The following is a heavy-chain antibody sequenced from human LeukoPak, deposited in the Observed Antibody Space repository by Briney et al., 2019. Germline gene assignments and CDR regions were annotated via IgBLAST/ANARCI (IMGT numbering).Heavy chain of an antibody. D-gene: IGHD5-18*01. J-gene: IGHJ3*02. Sequence: SVKVSCXASGGTFSSWVRQAPGQGLEWMGGIIPIFGTANYAQKFQGRVTITTDESTSTAYMELSSLRSEDTAVCYCARGGVDTAMVTLRAFDIWGQGTMVTVSS. CDR2: IIPIFGTA. CDR1: GGTFSS. V-gene: IGHV1-69*05. CDR3: ARGGVDTAMVTLRAFDI.